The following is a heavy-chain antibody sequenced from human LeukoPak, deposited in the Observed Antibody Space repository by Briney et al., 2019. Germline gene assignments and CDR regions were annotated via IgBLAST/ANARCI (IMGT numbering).Heavy chain of an antibody. CDR1: GYTFTNYG. CDR2: ISAYNGNT. V-gene: IGHV1-18*01. CDR3: ARGGSSWYSDY. J-gene: IGHJ4*02. D-gene: IGHD6-13*01. Sequence: ASVKVSCKASGYTFTNYGIIWVRQAPGQGLEWMGWISAYNGNTNYTQKLQGRVTMTTDTSTSSAYMELRSLRSDDTAVYYCARGGSSWYSDYWGQGTLVTVSS.